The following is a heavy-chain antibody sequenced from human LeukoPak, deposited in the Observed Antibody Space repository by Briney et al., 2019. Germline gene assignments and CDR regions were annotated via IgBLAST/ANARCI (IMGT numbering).Heavy chain of an antibody. CDR1: GYTFTSYG. CDR2: ISAYNGNT. J-gene: IGHJ6*02. D-gene: IGHD6-13*01. V-gene: IGHV1-18*01. CDR3: ARFGYSSSWYYRDYYYYGMDV. Sequence: ASVKVSCKASGYTFTSYGISWVRQAPGQGLEWMGWISAYNGNTNYAQKLQGRVTMTTDTSTSTAYMELRSLRSDDTAVYYCARFGYSSSWYYRDYYYYGMDVWGQGTTVTVSS.